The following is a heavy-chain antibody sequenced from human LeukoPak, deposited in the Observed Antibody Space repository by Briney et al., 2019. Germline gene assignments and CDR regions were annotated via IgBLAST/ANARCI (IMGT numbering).Heavy chain of an antibody. CDR2: IHPLSGGT. D-gene: IGHD2-2*01. V-gene: IGHV1-2*02. Sequence: VASVKVSCKSSGYIFSAYYLHWVRQAPGQGLEWMGWIHPLSGGTKFAQRFQGRVTMARDTSTSTAYMELRSLRSDDTAVYYCARTGARYCSSTSCLFPIDYWGQGTLVTVSS. CDR1: GYIFSAYY. J-gene: IGHJ4*02. CDR3: ARTGARYCSSTSCLFPIDY.